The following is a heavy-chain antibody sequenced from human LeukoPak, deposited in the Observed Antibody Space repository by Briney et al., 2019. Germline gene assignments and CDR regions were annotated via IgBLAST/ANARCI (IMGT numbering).Heavy chain of an antibody. CDR2: FDPEDGET. V-gene: IGHV1-24*01. CDR1: GGTFSSYA. J-gene: IGHJ1*01. D-gene: IGHD1-26*01. Sequence: GASVKVSCKASGGTFSSYAISWVRQAPGQGLEWMGGFDPEDGETIYAQKFQGRVTMTEDTSTDTAYMELSSLRSEDTAVYYCATPEWELPLAEYFQYWGQGTLVTVSS. CDR3: ATPEWELPLAEYFQY.